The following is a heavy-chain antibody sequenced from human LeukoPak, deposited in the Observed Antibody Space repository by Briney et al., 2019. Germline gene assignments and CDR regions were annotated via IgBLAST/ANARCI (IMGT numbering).Heavy chain of an antibody. Sequence: PGGSLRLSCAASGFTFSSYAMSWVRQAPGKGLEWVSAISGSGGSTYYADSVKGWFTISRDNSKNTLYLQMNSLRAEDTAVYYCAKDLLTPNYYDSSGYYYPFDYWGQGTLVTVSS. CDR1: GFTFSSYA. V-gene: IGHV3-23*01. CDR2: ISGSGGST. D-gene: IGHD3-22*01. J-gene: IGHJ4*02. CDR3: AKDLLTPNYYDSSGYYYPFDY.